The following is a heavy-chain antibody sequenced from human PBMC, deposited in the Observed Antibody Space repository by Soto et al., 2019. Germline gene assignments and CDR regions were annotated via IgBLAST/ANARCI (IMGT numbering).Heavy chain of an antibody. J-gene: IGHJ4*02. Sequence: EVQLVESGGGLVQPGGSLRLSCAASGFTFSSYWMSWVRQAPGKGLEWVANIKQDGSEKYYVDSVKGRFTISRDNAKNYLYLQMNSLRAEDTAVYYCARRYSSGWYGYFASWGQGTLVTVSS. V-gene: IGHV3-7*01. CDR2: IKQDGSEK. CDR1: GFTFSSYW. CDR3: ARRYSSGWYGYFAS. D-gene: IGHD6-19*01.